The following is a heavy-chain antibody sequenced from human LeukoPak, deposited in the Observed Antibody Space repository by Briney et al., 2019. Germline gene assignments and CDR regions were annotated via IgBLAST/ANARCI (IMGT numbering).Heavy chain of an antibody. V-gene: IGHV5-51*01. CDR1: GNRFTSYW. J-gene: IGHJ4*02. CDR2: IYPGESDT. D-gene: IGHD4-11*01. Sequence: GEALKISFKGSGNRFTSYWIGWVRQRPGKGLEGMGIIYPGESDTRYSPYFQGQVTISADKSISTAYMQWSSMKASDTAMYYCARHDVNNYADYWGQGTLVTVSS. CDR3: ARHDVNNYADY.